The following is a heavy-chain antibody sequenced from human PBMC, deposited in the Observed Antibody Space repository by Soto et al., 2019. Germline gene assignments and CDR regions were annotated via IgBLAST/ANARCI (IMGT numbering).Heavy chain of an antibody. V-gene: IGHV7-4-1*01. D-gene: IGHD1-26*01. J-gene: IGHJ3*02. CDR1: GYTFTSYA. CDR3: ARPFLISGSYYGLGAFDI. Sequence: ASVKVSCKASGYTFTSYAMNWVRQAPGQGLEWMGWINTNTGNPTYAQGFTGRFVFSLDTSVSTAYLQICSLKAEDTAVYYCARPFLISGSYYGLGAFDIWGQGTMVTVSS. CDR2: INTNTGNP.